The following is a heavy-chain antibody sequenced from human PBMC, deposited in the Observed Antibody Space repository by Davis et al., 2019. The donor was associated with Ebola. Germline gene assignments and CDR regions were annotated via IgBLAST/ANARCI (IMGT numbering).Heavy chain of an antibody. CDR2: IYHGEKT. CDR3: ASRAGDH. V-gene: IGHV4-34*01. D-gene: IGHD3-10*01. Sequence: PSETLSLTCTVHGGSFSRYSWTWIRQPPGKGLEWIGEIYHGEKTNYNPSLRSRVTISADTSRNQFSLKLSSVTAADTAVYYCASRAGDHWGQGTLVTVSS. J-gene: IGHJ4*02. CDR1: GGSFSRYS.